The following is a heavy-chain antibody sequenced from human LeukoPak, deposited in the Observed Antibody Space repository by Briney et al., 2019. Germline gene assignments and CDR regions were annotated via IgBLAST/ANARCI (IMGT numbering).Heavy chain of an antibody. CDR3: AREGYCSSTSCPRAPLDY. CDR2: VKQDGSEK. J-gene: IGHJ4*02. D-gene: IGHD2-2*01. Sequence: PGGSLRVSCAAFGFTFSDYWISWVRQAPGKGLEWVANVKQDGSEKFYVDSVKGRFTISRDNAKNSVHLQMNSLRAEDTAVYYCAREGYCSSTSCPRAPLDYWGQGTLATVSS. CDR1: GFTFSDYW. V-gene: IGHV3-7*01.